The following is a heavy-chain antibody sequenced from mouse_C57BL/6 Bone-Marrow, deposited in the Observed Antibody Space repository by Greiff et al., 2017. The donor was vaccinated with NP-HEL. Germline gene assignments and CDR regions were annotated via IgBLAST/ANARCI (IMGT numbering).Heavy chain of an antibody. CDR2: IWAGGST. Sequence: QVQLKESGPGLVAPSQSLSITCTVSGFSLTSYGVHWVRQPPGKGLEWLGVIWAGGSTNYNSALMSRLSISKDNSKSQVFLKMNSLQTDDTAMYYGARDYYGSSYVFAYWGQGTLVTVSA. CDR3: ARDYYGSSYVFAY. CDR1: GFSLTSYG. J-gene: IGHJ3*01. V-gene: IGHV2-9*02. D-gene: IGHD1-1*01.